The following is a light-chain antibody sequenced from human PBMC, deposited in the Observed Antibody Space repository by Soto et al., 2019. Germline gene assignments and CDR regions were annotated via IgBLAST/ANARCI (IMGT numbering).Light chain of an antibody. V-gene: IGKV3-20*01. Sequence: EIVLTQSPGTLSFSPGERATLSCRASRSVSSSYLAWYQQKPGQAPRLLIFGASSRATGITDRFSGSGSGTDFTLTISRLEPEDFAVYYCQQYGSSPRKFGQGTKVEIK. J-gene: IGKJ1*01. CDR1: RSVSSSY. CDR2: GAS. CDR3: QQYGSSPRK.